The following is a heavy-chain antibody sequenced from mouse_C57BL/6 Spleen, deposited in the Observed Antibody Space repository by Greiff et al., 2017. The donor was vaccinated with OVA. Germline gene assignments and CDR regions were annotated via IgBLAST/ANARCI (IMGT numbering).Heavy chain of an antibody. CDR3: TDGHSGFDY. J-gene: IGHJ2*01. Sequence: EVKLQQSGAELVRPGASVKLSCTASGFNIKDDYMHWVKQRPEQGLEWIGWIDPENSDTEYASKFQGKATITADTSSNTAYLQLSSLTSEDTAVYYCTDGHSGFDYWGQGTTLTVSS. CDR1: GFNIKDDY. CDR2: IDPENSDT. V-gene: IGHV14-4*01. D-gene: IGHD3-1*01.